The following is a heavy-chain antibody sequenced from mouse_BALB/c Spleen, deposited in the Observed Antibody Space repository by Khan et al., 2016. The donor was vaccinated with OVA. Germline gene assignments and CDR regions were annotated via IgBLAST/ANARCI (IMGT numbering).Heavy chain of an antibody. CDR1: GFTFTSYG. V-gene: IGHV5-17*02. D-gene: IGHD6-1*01. J-gene: IGHJ2*01. Sequence: EVQLQESGGGLVQSGGSRKLSCAASGFTFTSYGMHWIRQAPEKGLEWVAYISSDSNTIYYADTVKGRFTISRDNPKNTLFLQMTSLRSGDTAMYCCATSYFCGYYFDYWGQGTTLTVSS. CDR3: ATSYFCGYYFDY. CDR2: ISSDSNTI.